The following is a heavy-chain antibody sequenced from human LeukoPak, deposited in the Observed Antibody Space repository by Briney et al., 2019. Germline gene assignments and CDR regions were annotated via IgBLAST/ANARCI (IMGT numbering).Heavy chain of an antibody. CDR3: ATGRRSIAARPPLYY. CDR2: INAGNGNT. J-gene: IGHJ4*02. D-gene: IGHD6-6*01. V-gene: IGHV1-3*01. CDR1: GYTFTSNA. Sequence: ASVKVSCKASGYTFTSNAMHWVRQAPGQRLEWMGWINAGNGNTKYSQKFQGRVTITRDTSASTAYMELSSLRSEDTAVYYCATGRRSIAARPPLYYGGRGTLVTVSS.